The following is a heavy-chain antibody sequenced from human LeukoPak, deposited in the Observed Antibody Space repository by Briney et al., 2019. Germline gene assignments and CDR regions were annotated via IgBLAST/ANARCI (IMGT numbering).Heavy chain of an antibody. CDR2: PNSGGT. Sequence: PNSGGTNYAQKFQGRVTMTRDTSISTAYMELSRLRSADTAVYYCARSYYDILTGYYLFDYWGQGTLVTVSS. V-gene: IGHV1-2*02. CDR3: ARSYYDILTGYYLFDY. D-gene: IGHD3-9*01. J-gene: IGHJ4*02.